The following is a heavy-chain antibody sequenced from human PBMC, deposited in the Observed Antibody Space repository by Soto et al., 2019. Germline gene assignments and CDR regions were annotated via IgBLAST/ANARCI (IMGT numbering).Heavy chain of an antibody. D-gene: IGHD5-18*01. CDR1: GGTFSSYA. Sequence: SVKVSCKASGGTFSSYAISWVRQAPGQGLEWMGGIIPIFGTANYAQKFQGRVTITADESTSTAYMELSSLRSEDTAVYYCARIRNRYSYGYGADYYYYGMDVWGQGTTVTVSS. V-gene: IGHV1-69*13. CDR2: IIPIFGTA. CDR3: ARIRNRYSYGYGADYYYYGMDV. J-gene: IGHJ6*02.